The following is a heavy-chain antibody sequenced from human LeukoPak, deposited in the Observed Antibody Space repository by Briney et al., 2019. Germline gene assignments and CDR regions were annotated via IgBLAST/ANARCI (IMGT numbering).Heavy chain of an antibody. CDR3: ARGDSSSWYGGYFQH. Sequence: PGGSLRLSCAASGFTFSSYAMSWVRQAPGKGLEWVSVIYNDGSTYHADSVKGRFTISRDNSKNTLYLQMNSLRAEDTAVYYCARGDSSSWYGGYFQHWGQGTLVTVSS. CDR1: GFTFSSYA. J-gene: IGHJ1*01. V-gene: IGHV3-66*01. CDR2: IYNDGST. D-gene: IGHD6-13*01.